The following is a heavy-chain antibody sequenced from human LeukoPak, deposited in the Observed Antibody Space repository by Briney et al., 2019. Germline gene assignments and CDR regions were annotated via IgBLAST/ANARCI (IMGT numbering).Heavy chain of an antibody. Sequence: ASVKVSCKASGYTFTSYYMHWVRQAPGQGLEWMGIINPSGGSTSYAQKFQGRVTMTRDTSTSTVYMELSSLRSEDTAVYYCAREYYYDSSGYYSYDAFDIWGLGTMVTVS. CDR1: GYTFTSYY. CDR2: INPSGGST. D-gene: IGHD3-22*01. J-gene: IGHJ3*02. V-gene: IGHV1-46*01. CDR3: AREYYYDSSGYYSYDAFDI.